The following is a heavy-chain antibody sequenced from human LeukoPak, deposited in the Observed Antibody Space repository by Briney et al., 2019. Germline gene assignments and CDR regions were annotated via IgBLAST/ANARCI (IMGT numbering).Heavy chain of an antibody. V-gene: IGHV4-39*01. J-gene: IGHJ5*02. CDR1: GGSISSISYY. D-gene: IGHD3-3*01. CDR3: ARRRGYYDFWSGYHEAATNNWFDP. CDR2: IYYSGST. Sequence: PSDTLSLTCTVSGGSISSISYYWDWIRQPPGKGLEWIGSIYYSGSTYYNPSLKSRVTISVDTSKNQFSLKLSSVTAADTAVYYCARRRGYYDFWSGYHEAATNNWFDPWGQGTLVTVSS.